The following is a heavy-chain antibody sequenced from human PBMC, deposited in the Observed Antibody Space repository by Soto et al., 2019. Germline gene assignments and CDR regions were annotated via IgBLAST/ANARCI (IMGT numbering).Heavy chain of an antibody. CDR3: ARAVNYDFWSGPPAYGMDV. J-gene: IGHJ6*02. CDR1: GCSISSGGYY. CDR2: IYYSGST. Sequence: QVQLQEAGPGLVKPSQTLSLTCTVSGCSISSGGYYWSWIRQHPGKGLEWSGYIYYSGSTYYNPSLKSRVHISVDTSKNQFSLKLGSVTAADTAVYYCARAVNYDFWSGPPAYGMDVWGQGTTVTVSS. D-gene: IGHD3-3*01. V-gene: IGHV4-31*03.